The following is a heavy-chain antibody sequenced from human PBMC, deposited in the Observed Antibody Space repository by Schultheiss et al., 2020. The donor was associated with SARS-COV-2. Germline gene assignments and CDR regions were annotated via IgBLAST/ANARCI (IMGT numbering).Heavy chain of an antibody. CDR2: IDWDDDK. J-gene: IGHJ4*02. Sequence: TLSLTCAVYGGSISSSNWWSWVRQPPGKALEWLARIDWDDDKFYSTSLKTRLTISKDTSKNQVVLTMTNMDPVDTATYFCARIGGAGRYFDYWGQGTLVTVSS. CDR3: ARIGGAGRYFDY. D-gene: IGHD6-19*01. CDR1: GGSISSSNWW. V-gene: IGHV2-70*18.